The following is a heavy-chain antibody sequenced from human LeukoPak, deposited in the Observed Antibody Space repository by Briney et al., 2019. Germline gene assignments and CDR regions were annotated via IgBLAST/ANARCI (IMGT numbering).Heavy chain of an antibody. V-gene: IGHV4-61*02. CDR3: ARAVVVVVAATRESGAAFDI. D-gene: IGHD2-15*01. Sequence: SEALSLTCTVSGGSISSGSYYWSWIRQPAGKGLEWIGRIYTSGSTNYNPSLKSRVTISVDTSKNQFSLKLSSVTAADTAVYYCARAVVVVVAATRESGAAFDIWGQGTMVTVSS. J-gene: IGHJ3*02. CDR1: GGSISSGSYY. CDR2: IYTSGST.